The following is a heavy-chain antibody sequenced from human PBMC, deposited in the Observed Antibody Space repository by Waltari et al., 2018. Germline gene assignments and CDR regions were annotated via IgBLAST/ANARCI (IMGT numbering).Heavy chain of an antibody. V-gene: IGHV3-53*04. J-gene: IGHJ5*02. CDR2: LYSDGRT. D-gene: IGHD3-16*01. Sequence: EMQLVESEGGLVQPGGSLTLSGTASGFDVNRNYMSWVRQAPGKGPEWVSVLYSDGRTFYADSVKGRFTISRHDSKNTLYLQLNSLTPDDTAVYYCARGFTLILGPWGQGALVTVSS. CDR3: ARGFTLILGP. CDR1: GFDVNRNY.